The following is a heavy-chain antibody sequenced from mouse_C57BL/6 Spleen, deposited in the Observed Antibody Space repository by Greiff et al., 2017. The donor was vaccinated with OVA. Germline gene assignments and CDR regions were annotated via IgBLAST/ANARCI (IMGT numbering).Heavy chain of an antibody. CDR2: ISYDGSN. V-gene: IGHV3-6*01. CDR3: ARDDYDRGFAY. CDR1: GYSITSGYY. D-gene: IGHD2-4*01. J-gene: IGHJ3*01. Sequence: ESGPGLVKPSQSLSLTCSVTGYSITSGYYWNWIRQFPGNKLEWMGYISYDGSNNYNPSLKNRISITRDTSKNQFFLKLNSVTTEDTATYYCARDDYDRGFAYWGQGTLVTVSA.